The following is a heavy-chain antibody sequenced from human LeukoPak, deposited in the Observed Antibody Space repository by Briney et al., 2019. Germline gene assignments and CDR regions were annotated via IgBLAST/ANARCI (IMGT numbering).Heavy chain of an antibody. V-gene: IGHV3-30*18. D-gene: IGHD6-19*01. J-gene: IGHJ4*02. CDR2: ISYDGNER. CDR1: GFTSSNYD. CDR3: AKNRGWVFDR. Sequence: PGGSLRLSCAVSGFTSSNYDIHWVRQAPGNWLEWVAFISYDGNERYYADSVKGRFTISGDSLKNTFYLQMDNLRTEDTAVYYCAKNRGWVFDRWGQGTLVTVSS.